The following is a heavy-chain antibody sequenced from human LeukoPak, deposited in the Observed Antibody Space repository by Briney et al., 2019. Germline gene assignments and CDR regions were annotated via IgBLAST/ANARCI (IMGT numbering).Heavy chain of an antibody. J-gene: IGHJ5*02. CDR3: ARLLWFGVFSYNWFDP. CDR2: IYHSGST. Sequence: SQTLSLTCAVSGGSISSGGYSWSWIRQPPGKGLEWIGYIYHSGSTYYNPSLKSRVTISVDRSKNQFSLKLSSVTAADTAVYYCARLLWFGVFSYNWFDPWGQGTLVTVSS. V-gene: IGHV4-30-2*01. CDR1: GGSISSGGYS. D-gene: IGHD3-10*01.